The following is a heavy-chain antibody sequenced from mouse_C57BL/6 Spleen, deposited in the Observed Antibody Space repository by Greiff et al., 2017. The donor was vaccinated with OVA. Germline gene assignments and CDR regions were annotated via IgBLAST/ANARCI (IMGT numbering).Heavy chain of an antibody. CDR1: GYTFTSYW. J-gene: IGHJ2*01. CDR2: IHPNSGST. V-gene: IGHV1-64*01. D-gene: IGHD2-4*01. Sequence: QVQLQQPGAELVKPGASVKLSCKASGYTFTSYWMHWVKQRPGQGLEWIGMIHPNSGSTNYNEKFKSKATLTVDKSSSTAYMQLSSLTSEDSAVYYCARDGDYDGFAYWGQGTTLTVSS. CDR3: ARDGDYDGFAY.